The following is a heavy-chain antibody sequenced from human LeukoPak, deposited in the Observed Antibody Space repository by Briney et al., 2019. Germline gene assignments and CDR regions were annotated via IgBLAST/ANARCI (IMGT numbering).Heavy chain of an antibody. CDR1: GFTFSSYS. J-gene: IGHJ4*02. V-gene: IGHV3-21*01. Sequence: PGGSLRLSCAASGFTFSSYSMNWVRQAPGKGLEWVSSISSSSSYIYYADSVKGRFTISRDNAKNSLYLQMNSLRAEDMAVYYCARAFLRSGSSPDYWGQGTLVTVSS. CDR2: ISSSSSYI. CDR3: ARAFLRSGSSPDY. D-gene: IGHD3-10*02.